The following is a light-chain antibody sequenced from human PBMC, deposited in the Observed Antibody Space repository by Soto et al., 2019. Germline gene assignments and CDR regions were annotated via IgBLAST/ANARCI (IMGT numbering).Light chain of an antibody. V-gene: IGKV1-5*01. Sequence: DIEMTQSPSTLSASVGDRVTITCRASQSISSWLAWYQQKPGKAPKLLIYDDSSLESGVTSRFSGSGSGTDVTLTISSLQPDDFATYYCQQYNSAPFTFGQGTRLEIK. CDR3: QQYNSAPFT. CDR1: QSISSW. CDR2: DDS. J-gene: IGKJ5*01.